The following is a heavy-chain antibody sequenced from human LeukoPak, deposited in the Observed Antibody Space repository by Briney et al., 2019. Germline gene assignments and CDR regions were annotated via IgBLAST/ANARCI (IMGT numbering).Heavy chain of an antibody. Sequence: GGSLRLSCAASGFSFDDYAMHWVRQVPGKGLEWVSLISGDGGSIYYADSVKGRFTISRDNSKNSLYLQMNSLRIEDTALYYCARESESSGWYDYWGQGTLVTVSS. CDR2: ISGDGGSI. J-gene: IGHJ4*02. CDR3: ARESESSGWYDY. D-gene: IGHD6-19*01. CDR1: GFSFDDYA. V-gene: IGHV3-43*02.